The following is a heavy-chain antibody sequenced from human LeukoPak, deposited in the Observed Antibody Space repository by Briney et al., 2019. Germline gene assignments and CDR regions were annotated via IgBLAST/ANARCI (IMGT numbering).Heavy chain of an antibody. CDR2: IYYSGST. Sequence: SETLSLTCTVSGGSVSSGSYYWSWIRQPPGKGLEWIGYIYYSGSTNYNPSLKSRVTISVDTSKNQFSLKLSSVTAADTAVYYCARDRHYYDSSGYYSGYFDYWGQGTLVTVSS. D-gene: IGHD3-22*01. CDR3: ARDRHYYDSSGYYSGYFDY. CDR1: GGSVSSGSYY. V-gene: IGHV4-61*01. J-gene: IGHJ4*02.